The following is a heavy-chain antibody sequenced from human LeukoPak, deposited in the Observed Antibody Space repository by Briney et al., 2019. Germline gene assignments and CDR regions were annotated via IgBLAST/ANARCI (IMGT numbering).Heavy chain of an antibody. CDR3: AGSKWELVFYAFDM. CDR1: GGSINSGSYY. Sequence: SQTLSLTCTVSGGSINSGSYYWSWIRQPAGKGLEWIGRIYTSGSTNYNPSLKSRVTISLDTSKNQFSLKLSSVTAADTAVYYCAGSKWELVFYAFDMWGQGTMVTVSS. V-gene: IGHV4-61*02. J-gene: IGHJ3*02. D-gene: IGHD1-26*01. CDR2: IYTSGST.